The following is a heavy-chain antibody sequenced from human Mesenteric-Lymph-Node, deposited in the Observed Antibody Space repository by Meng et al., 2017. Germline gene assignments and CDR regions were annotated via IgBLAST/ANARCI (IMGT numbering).Heavy chain of an antibody. V-gene: IGHV4-30-4*01. CDR3: ARVGWRQWSFDL. J-gene: IGHJ2*01. CDR2: IYYSGST. CDR1: GGSISSGDYY. Sequence: VPLKESGPGLVKPSQTLSLTCTVHGGSISSGDYYWSWIRQPPGKGLELIGHIYYSGSTSYNPSLKSRVTISVDTSNNQFSLKLSSVTAADTAVYYCARVGWRQWSFDLWGRGTLVTVSS. D-gene: IGHD5-18*01.